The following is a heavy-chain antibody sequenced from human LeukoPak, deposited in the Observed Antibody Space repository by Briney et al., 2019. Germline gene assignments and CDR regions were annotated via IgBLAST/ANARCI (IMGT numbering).Heavy chain of an antibody. Sequence: ASVKVSCKASGYTFTTYDMHWVRQAPGQGLEWMGIINPSGGSTTYAQNFQGRVTMTSDTSTSAVYMEVSSLRSEDTAVYYCARGGSLAVAPHPYHFDYWGQGTLVTVSS. CDR1: GYTFTTYD. J-gene: IGHJ4*02. D-gene: IGHD6-19*01. V-gene: IGHV1-46*01. CDR2: INPSGGST. CDR3: ARGGSLAVAPHPYHFDY.